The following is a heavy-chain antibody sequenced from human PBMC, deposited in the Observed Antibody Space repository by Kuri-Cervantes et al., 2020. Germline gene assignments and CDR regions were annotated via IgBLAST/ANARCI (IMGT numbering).Heavy chain of an antibody. J-gene: IGHJ3*02. Sequence: SETLSLTCTVSGGSLSSCYWSWIRQPPGKGLEWIGEINHSGSTNYNPSLKSRVTISVDTSKNQFSLKLSSLTAADTAVYYCARQLGVGTTTFAFDIWGQGAMVTVSS. CDR1: GGSLSSCY. CDR2: INHSGST. CDR3: ARQLGVGTTTFAFDI. V-gene: IGHV4-34*01. D-gene: IGHD1-26*01.